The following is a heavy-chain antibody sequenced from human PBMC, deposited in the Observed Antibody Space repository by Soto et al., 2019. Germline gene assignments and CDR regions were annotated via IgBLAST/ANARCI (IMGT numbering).Heavy chain of an antibody. CDR1: GFTFSSYA. Sequence: GGSLRLSCAASGFTFSSYAMSRARQAPGKGLEWVSAISGSGGSTYYADSVKGRFTISRDNSKNTLYLQMNSLRAEDTAVYYCAKDFLNYYDSSGYPKWGQGTLVTVSS. V-gene: IGHV3-23*01. D-gene: IGHD3-22*01. CDR2: ISGSGGST. J-gene: IGHJ4*02. CDR3: AKDFLNYYDSSGYPK.